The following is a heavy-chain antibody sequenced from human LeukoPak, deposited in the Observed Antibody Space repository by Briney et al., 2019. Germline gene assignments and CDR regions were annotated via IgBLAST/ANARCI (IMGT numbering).Heavy chain of an antibody. CDR3: AREGVEAGTTNYYYYMDV. J-gene: IGHJ6*03. Sequence: ASVKVSCKASGYTFTSYGISWVRQAPGQGLEWMGWINPNSGRTNYAQKFQGRVTMTRDTSISTAYMELSRLRSDDTAVYYCAREGVEAGTTNYYYYMDVWGKGTTVTISS. CDR1: GYTFTSYG. V-gene: IGHV1-2*02. D-gene: IGHD1-1*01. CDR2: INPNSGRT.